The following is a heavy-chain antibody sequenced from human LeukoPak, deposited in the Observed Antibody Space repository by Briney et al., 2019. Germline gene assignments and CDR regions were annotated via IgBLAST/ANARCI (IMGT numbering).Heavy chain of an antibody. CDR1: GFTFSTYA. CDR2: ISNNGGDT. CDR3: AKSMSTFYRGFFDY. Sequence: GGSLRLSCAASGFTFSTYAVRWVRQAPGMGLEWVSSISNNGGDTYYADSVKGRLSISRDNSKNTLYLQINSLRAEDTAMYYCAKSMSTFYRGFFDYWGQGTLASVSS. V-gene: IGHV3-23*01. J-gene: IGHJ4*02. D-gene: IGHD5/OR15-5a*01.